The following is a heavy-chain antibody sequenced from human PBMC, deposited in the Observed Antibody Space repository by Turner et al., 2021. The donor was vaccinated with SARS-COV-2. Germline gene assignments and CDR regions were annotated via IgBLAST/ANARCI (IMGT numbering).Heavy chain of an antibody. CDR1: GFTFSSYA. V-gene: IGHV3-30*04. J-gene: IGHJ4*02. Sequence: AQPVESGGGLVKPGGSLRVPCAGSGFTFSSYAMHWGRQGPGKGQEWVAVKSYDGSNKYYADSVKGRFTISRDKSKNTLYLQMNSLRAEDTAVYYCARPSSGSYFSYFDYWGQGTLVTVSS. CDR3: ARPSSGSYFSYFDY. CDR2: KSYDGSNK. D-gene: IGHD1-26*01.